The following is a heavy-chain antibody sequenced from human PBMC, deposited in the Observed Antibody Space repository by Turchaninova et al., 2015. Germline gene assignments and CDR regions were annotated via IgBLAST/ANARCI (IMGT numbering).Heavy chain of an antibody. CDR2: INHSGST. V-gene: IGHV4-34*01. CDR1: GGSFSGYY. Sequence: LQQWGAGLMKPSETLSLTCAVYGGSFSGYYWSWIRQPPGKGLEWIGEINHSGSTNYNQSLKSRVTISVDTSKNQFSLKLSSVTAADTAVYYCARVNSGAAAGTLDYWGQGTLVTVSS. J-gene: IGHJ4*02. CDR3: ARVNSGAAAGTLDY. D-gene: IGHD6-13*01.